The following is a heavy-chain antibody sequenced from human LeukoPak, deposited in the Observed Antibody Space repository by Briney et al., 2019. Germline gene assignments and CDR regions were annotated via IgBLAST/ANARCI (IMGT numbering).Heavy chain of an antibody. Sequence: SETLSLTCTVSGGSISGSYWSWIRQPPGKGLDYIGYIYYSGTTNYSPSLKSRVTISLNMSKNQFSLKLSSVTAADTAVYYCAGWGYESSGYYRPFDYWGQGTLVTVSS. CDR3: AGWGYESSGYYRPFDY. CDR1: GGSISGSY. V-gene: IGHV4-59*01. J-gene: IGHJ4*02. D-gene: IGHD3-22*01. CDR2: IYYSGTT.